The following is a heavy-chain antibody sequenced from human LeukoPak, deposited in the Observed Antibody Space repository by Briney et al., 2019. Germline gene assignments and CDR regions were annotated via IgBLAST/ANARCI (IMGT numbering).Heavy chain of an antibody. Sequence: GGSLRLSCAASGFTFSSYAMSWVRQAPGKGLEWVSAISGSGGSTYYADSVKGRFTISRDNSKNTLYLQMNSLRAEDTAVYYCARGPDSSSWSKYFQHWGQGTLVTVSS. CDR2: ISGSGGST. CDR3: ARGPDSSSWSKYFQH. D-gene: IGHD6-13*01. V-gene: IGHV3-23*01. J-gene: IGHJ1*01. CDR1: GFTFSSYA.